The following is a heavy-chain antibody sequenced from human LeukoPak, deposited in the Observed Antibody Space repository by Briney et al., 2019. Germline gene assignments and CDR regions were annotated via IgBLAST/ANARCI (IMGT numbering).Heavy chain of an antibody. J-gene: IGHJ3*02. Sequence: SETLSLTCAVYGGSFSGYYWSWIRQPPGKGLEWIGEINHSGSTHYNPSLKSRVTISVDTSKNQFSLKLSSVTAADTAVYYCARPNGYSYGYSAAFDIWGQGTMVTVSS. CDR2: INHSGST. CDR1: GGSFSGYY. CDR3: ARPNGYSYGYSAAFDI. D-gene: IGHD5-18*01. V-gene: IGHV4-34*01.